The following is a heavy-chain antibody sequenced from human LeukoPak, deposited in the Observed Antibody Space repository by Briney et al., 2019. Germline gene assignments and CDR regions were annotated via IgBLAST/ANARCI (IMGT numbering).Heavy chain of an antibody. D-gene: IGHD3-9*01. V-gene: IGHV3-64D*06. CDR3: VKDGESYFDILTGYSPDY. Sequence: GGALRLSCSASGCTFSSYAMHWVGQAPGEGGEYVSAISSNGGSTYYADSVKGRFTISRDNSKNTLYLQMSSLTAEDTAVYYCVKDGESYFDILTGYSPDYWGQGTLVTVSS. CDR2: ISSNGGST. CDR1: GCTFSSYA. J-gene: IGHJ4*02.